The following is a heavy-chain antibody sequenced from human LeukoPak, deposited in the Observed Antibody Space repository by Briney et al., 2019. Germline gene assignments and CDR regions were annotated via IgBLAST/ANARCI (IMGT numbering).Heavy chain of an antibody. CDR2: INEDGSTT. V-gene: IGHV3-74*01. CDR1: GFTFSSNW. CDR3: VRDLGGRSGH. D-gene: IGHD1-26*01. J-gene: IGHJ4*02. Sequence: GGSLRLSCAASGFTFSSNWMHWVRQAPGTGLVWVSRINEDGSTTNYADSVKGRFTISRDNAKNTLYLQMNSLRAEDTAVYYCVRDLGGRSGHWGQGTLVTVSS.